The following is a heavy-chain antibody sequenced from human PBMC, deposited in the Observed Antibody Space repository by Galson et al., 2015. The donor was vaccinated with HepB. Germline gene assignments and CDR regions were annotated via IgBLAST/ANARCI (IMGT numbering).Heavy chain of an antibody. CDR2: ISNNGGTT. CDR1: GFTFSNYA. V-gene: IGHV3-23*01. CDR3: TKSGLSGPIPAAIDY. D-gene: IGHD2-2*01. Sequence: SLRLSCAASGFTFSNYAMSWVRQAPGEGLEWVSVISNNGGTTYHADSVRGRFTISRDNSKNTLYLQMNSLRAEDTAIYYCTKSGLSGPIPAAIDYWGQGTLVTVSS. J-gene: IGHJ4*02.